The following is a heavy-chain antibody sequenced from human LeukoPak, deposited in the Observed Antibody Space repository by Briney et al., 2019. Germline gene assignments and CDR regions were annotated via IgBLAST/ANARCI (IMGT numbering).Heavy chain of an antibody. CDR2: FDPEDGAR. CDR1: GDTVTGFS. V-gene: IGHV1-24*01. D-gene: IGHD2-21*01. CDR3: ATELTSIVPDY. Sequence: ASVKVSCKVSGDTVTGFSIHWVRQAPGHGLEWMGGFDPEDGARIFAQKFQGRVTMTEDTSTDTAYMDLSSLRSEDTAVYYCATELTSIVPDYWGQGTLVTVSS. J-gene: IGHJ4*02.